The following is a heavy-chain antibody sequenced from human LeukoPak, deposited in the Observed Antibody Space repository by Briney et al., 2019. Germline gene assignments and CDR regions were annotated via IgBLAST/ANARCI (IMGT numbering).Heavy chain of an antibody. CDR2: IWYDGSNK. J-gene: IGHJ4*02. D-gene: IGHD3-22*01. Sequence: GGSLRLSCAASGFTFSSYGMHWVRQAPGKGLEWVAVIWYDGSNKNYADSVRGRFTISRDNSKNTLYLQMNRLRAEDTAVYYCAREDFYDRSGYWGQGTLVTVSS. V-gene: IGHV3-33*01. CDR3: AREDFYDRSGY. CDR1: GFTFSSYG.